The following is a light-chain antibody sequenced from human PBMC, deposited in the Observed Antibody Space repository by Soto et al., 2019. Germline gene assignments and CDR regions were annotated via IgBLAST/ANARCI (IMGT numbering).Light chain of an antibody. J-gene: IGKJ2*01. V-gene: IGKV3-20*01. Sequence: EIVLTQSPGTLSLSPGERATLSCRASQSVNNNYLAWYQQKPGQAPRLLIYGASSRATSIPDRFSGSGSGTDITGTISRLEPADLAVYDCQEYCSSQYTFGQGSKLEIK. CDR2: GAS. CDR1: QSVNNNY. CDR3: QEYCSSQYT.